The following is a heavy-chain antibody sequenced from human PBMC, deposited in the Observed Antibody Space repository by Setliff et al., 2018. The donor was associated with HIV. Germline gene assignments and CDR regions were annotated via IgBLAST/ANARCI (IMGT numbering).Heavy chain of an antibody. Sequence: GGSLRLSCAASGFTFSSYSMNWVRQAPGKGLEWVSSISSSSSTIYYADSVKGRFTISRDNAKNSLYLQMNSLRAEDTAVYYCARDSGGWYPTGDYYYYYMDVWGKGTTVTVSS. J-gene: IGHJ6*03. CDR2: ISSSSSTI. V-gene: IGHV3-48*01. CDR3: ARDSGGWYPTGDYYYYYMDV. D-gene: IGHD6-19*01. CDR1: GFTFSSYS.